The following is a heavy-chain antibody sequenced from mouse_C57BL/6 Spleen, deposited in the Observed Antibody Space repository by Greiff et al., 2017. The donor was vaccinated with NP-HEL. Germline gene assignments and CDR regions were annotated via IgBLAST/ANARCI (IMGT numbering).Heavy chain of an antibody. CDR3: ARDSNYPYWYFDV. D-gene: IGHD2-5*01. J-gene: IGHJ1*03. CDR2: IDPEDGET. V-gene: IGHV14-2*01. Sequence: EVHLVESGAELVKPGASVKLSCTASGFNIKDYYMHWVKQRTEQGLEWIGRIDPEDGETKYAPKFQGKATITADTSSNTAYLQLSSLTSEDTAVYYCARDSNYPYWYFDVWGTGTTVTVSS. CDR1: GFNIKDYY.